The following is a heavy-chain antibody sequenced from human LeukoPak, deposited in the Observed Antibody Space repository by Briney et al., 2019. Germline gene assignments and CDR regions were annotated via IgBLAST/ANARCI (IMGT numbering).Heavy chain of an antibody. D-gene: IGHD6-19*01. CDR2: ISASGDST. Sequence: GGSLRLSCAASEFTFSNYGMNWVRQAPGQGLEWVSGISASGDSTYYADSVKGRFTISRDNSKNTLYLQMNRLRDEDTAVYYCAKARTYQNAVAGTYWGQGTLVTVSS. V-gene: IGHV3-23*01. J-gene: IGHJ4*02. CDR1: EFTFSNYG. CDR3: AKARTYQNAVAGTY.